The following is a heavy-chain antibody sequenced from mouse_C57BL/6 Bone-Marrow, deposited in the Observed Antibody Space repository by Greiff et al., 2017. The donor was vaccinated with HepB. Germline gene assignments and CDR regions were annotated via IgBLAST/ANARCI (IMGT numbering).Heavy chain of an antibody. CDR1: GYTFTDYY. Sequence: VQLQQSGPELVKPGASVKISCKASGYTFTDYYMNWVKQSHGKSLEWIGDINPNNGGTSYNQKFKGKATLTVDKSSSTAYMELRSLTSEDSAVYYCARESYYEYDVDNWGQGTTLTVSS. V-gene: IGHV1-26*01. CDR2: INPNNGGT. J-gene: IGHJ2*01. D-gene: IGHD2-4*01. CDR3: ARESYYEYDVDN.